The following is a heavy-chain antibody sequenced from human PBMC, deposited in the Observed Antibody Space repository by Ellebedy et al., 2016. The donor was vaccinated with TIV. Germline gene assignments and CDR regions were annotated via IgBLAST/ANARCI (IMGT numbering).Heavy chain of an antibody. V-gene: IGHV1-18*01. Sequence: ASVKVSXKASGYIFSTFGISWVRQAPGQGLEWLGWISVYTGNTKSAEQFQDRITMTTDTSTNTAYMELRGLKSDDTAVYYCARDRPILVSRGVNYYFDYWGQGTLVTVSS. CDR3: ARDRPILVSRGVNYYFDY. J-gene: IGHJ4*02. D-gene: IGHD3-10*01. CDR2: ISVYTGNT. CDR1: GYIFSTFG.